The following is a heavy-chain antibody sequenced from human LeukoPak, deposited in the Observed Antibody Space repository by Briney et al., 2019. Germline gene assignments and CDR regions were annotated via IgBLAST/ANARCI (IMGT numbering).Heavy chain of an antibody. J-gene: IGHJ3*02. CDR2: IIPIFGTA. Sequence: GASVKVSCKASGGTFSSYAISWVRQAPGQGLEWMGGIIPIFGTANYAQKFQGRVTITADKSTCTAYMELSSLRSEDTAVYYCARDKVWRWLQFRQSRSAFDIWGQGTMVTVSS. V-gene: IGHV1-69*06. D-gene: IGHD5-24*01. CDR1: GGTFSSYA. CDR3: ARDKVWRWLQFRQSRSAFDI.